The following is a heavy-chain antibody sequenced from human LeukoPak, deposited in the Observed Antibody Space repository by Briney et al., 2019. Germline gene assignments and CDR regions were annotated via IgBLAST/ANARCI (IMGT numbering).Heavy chain of an antibody. CDR3: ARSGLTMKKVFGI. V-gene: IGHV5-51*01. J-gene: IGHJ3*02. CDR2: IYPGDSDT. CDR1: GYSFTTYW. D-gene: IGHD3-22*01. Sequence: GESLKISCKGSGYSFTTYWIGWVRQKPGQGLEWMGIIYPGDSDTRYSPSFQGQVTISADKSISTAYLQWSSLKASDTAMYYCARSGLTMKKVFGIWGQGTMVTVSS.